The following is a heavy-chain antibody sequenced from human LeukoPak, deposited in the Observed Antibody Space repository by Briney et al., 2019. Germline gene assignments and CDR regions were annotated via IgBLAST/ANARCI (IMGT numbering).Heavy chain of an antibody. CDR1: RFTFSSYG. J-gene: IGHJ4*02. V-gene: IGHV3-23*01. D-gene: IGHD3-9*01. Sequence: GGTLRLSCAASRFTFSSYGMSWVRQAPGKGLEWVSGISSSGGSTYYADSVKGRFTISRDNSRNTLYLQMNSLRAEDTAVYYCARGNILTGYPVFDYWGQGTLVTVSS. CDR2: ISSSGGST. CDR3: ARGNILTGYPVFDY.